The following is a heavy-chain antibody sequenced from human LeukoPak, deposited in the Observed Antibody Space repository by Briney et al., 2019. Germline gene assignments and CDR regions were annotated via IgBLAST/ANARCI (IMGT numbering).Heavy chain of an antibody. D-gene: IGHD3-3*01. CDR3: ARDRVGYDFWSGYGSERVYYGMDV. CDR2: IHSGGST. J-gene: IGHJ6*02. Sequence: PGGSLRLSCAASGFTVSSNYMSWVRQAPGKGLEWVSVIHSGGSTYYADSVKGRFTISRDNSKNTLYLQMNSLRAEDTAVYHCARDRVGYDFWSGYGSERVYYGMDVWGQGTTVTVSS. CDR1: GFTVSSNY. V-gene: IGHV3-53*01.